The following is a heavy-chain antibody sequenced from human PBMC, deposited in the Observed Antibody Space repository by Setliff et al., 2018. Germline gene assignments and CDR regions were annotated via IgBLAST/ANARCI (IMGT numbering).Heavy chain of an antibody. CDR1: GGSFSGYY. CDR3: ARADSYYGRIGYLAY. CDR2: IIHSGST. D-gene: IGHD3-22*01. V-gene: IGHV4-34*12. J-gene: IGHJ4*02. Sequence: ASETLSLTCAVYGGSFSGYYWSWIRQPPGKRLEWIGEIIHSGSTNYNPSLKSRVTISMDTSKNQFSLKVSSVTAADTAVYYCARADSYYGRIGYLAYWGQGTLVTVSS.